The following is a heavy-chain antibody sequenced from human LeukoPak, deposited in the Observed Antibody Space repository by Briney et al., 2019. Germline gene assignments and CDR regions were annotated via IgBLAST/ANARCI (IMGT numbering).Heavy chain of an antibody. D-gene: IGHD1-26*01. CDR2: INHSGST. CDR1: GGSFSEHY. J-gene: IGHJ6*02. CDR3: ARDGSIRGYYYGMDV. Sequence: SETLSLTCDVYGGSFSEHYWNWIRQPPGKGLEWIGQINHSGSTNYNPSLKSRVTISVDMSKNQLSLHLSSVTAADTAVYYCARDGSIRGYYYGMDVWGQGTTVTVSS. V-gene: IGHV4-34*01.